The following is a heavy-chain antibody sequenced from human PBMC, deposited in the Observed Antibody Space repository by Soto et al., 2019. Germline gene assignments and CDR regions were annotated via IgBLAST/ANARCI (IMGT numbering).Heavy chain of an antibody. D-gene: IGHD1-1*01. CDR1: GSGFGDYA. J-gene: IGHJ6*02. CDR3: AKDYPTTDYGLEV. CDR2: IGGTDGTT. V-gene: IGHV3-23*01. Sequence: GGSLRLSCVASGSGFGDYASSWVRQSPGKGLEWVSAIGGTDGTTYYAESVKGRFTISRDISMNTVFLQMNSLRAEDTALYYCAKDYPTTDYGLEVWGQGTTVTVSS.